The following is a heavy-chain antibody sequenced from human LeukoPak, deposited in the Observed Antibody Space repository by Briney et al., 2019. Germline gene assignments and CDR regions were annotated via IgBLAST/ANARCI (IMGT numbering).Heavy chain of an antibody. V-gene: IGHV3-23*01. CDR1: GFTFSSYA. CDR3: AKSQRGYYPRRTYYYMDV. CDR2: ISGSGGRT. J-gene: IGHJ6*03. Sequence: PGGSLRLSCGASGFTFSSYAMSWVRQAPGKGLEWVSSISGSGGRTYYADSVKGRFTISRDNSKKTLYLQLNSLRAEDTAVYYCAKSQRGYYPRRTYYYMDVWGKGTTVTVSS. D-gene: IGHD1-26*01.